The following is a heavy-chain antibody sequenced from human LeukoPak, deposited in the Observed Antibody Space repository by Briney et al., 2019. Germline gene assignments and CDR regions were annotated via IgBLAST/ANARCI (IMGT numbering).Heavy chain of an antibody. D-gene: IGHD6-19*01. CDR2: IGRSSDYI. Sequence: GGSLRLSCVASGFTFSSYTINWVRQAPGKGLEWVSSIGRSSDYIYYSDSVKGRFTISRDNAKNSLYLEMNSLRAEDTAVYYCASQASSGWYTRGAYFDCWGQGALVTVSS. CDR1: GFTFSSYT. V-gene: IGHV3-21*01. J-gene: IGHJ4*02. CDR3: ASQASSGWYTRGAYFDC.